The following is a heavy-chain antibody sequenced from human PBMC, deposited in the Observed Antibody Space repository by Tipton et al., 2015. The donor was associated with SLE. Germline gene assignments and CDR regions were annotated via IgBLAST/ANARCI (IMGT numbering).Heavy chain of an antibody. CDR2: ISWNSGSI. J-gene: IGHJ4*02. D-gene: IGHD4-17*01. Sequence: SLRLSCAASGFTFDDYAMHWVRQAPGKGLEWVPGISWNSGSIGYADSVKGRFTISRDNAKNSLYLQMNSLRAEDTALYYCAKDYDWGQGTLVTVSS. CDR3: AKDYD. V-gene: IGHV3-9*01. CDR1: GFTFDDYA.